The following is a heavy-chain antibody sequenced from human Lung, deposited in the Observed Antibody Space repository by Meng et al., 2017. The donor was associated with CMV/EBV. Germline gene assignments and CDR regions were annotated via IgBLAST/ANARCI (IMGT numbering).Heavy chain of an antibody. D-gene: IGHD3-16*01. CDR1: GITVSNNY. Sequence: GGSLRLSCAASGITVSNNYMSWVRQAPGKGLEWVSVIYSSGNTFYADSVKGRFTISRDNSKNTLYPQMNSLRVEDTAVYYCARTYYDRNADNWGQGTLVTVSS. CDR3: ARTYYDRNADN. CDR2: IYSSGNT. J-gene: IGHJ4*02. V-gene: IGHV3-53*01.